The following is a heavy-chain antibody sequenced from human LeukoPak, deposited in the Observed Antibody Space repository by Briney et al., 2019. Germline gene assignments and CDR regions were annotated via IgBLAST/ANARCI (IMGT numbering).Heavy chain of an antibody. CDR2: INPSGGST. D-gene: IGHD3-16*01. CDR1: GNTFTSYY. CDR3: ARVPPQGENWFDP. V-gene: IGHV1-46*01. Sequence: ASVKVSCKASGNTFTSYYMHWVRQAPGQGLEWMGIINPSGGSTSYAQKFQGKVTMTRDTSTSTVYMELSSLRSEDTAVYYCARVPPQGENWFDPWGQGTLVTVSS. J-gene: IGHJ5*02.